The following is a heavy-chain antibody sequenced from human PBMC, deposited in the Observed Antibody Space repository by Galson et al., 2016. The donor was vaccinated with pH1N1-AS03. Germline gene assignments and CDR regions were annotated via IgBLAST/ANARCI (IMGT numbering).Heavy chain of an antibody. CDR3: ARRISVTGREFDS. CDR2: VYYSGRT. V-gene: IGHV4-39*01. J-gene: IGHJ5*01. D-gene: IGHD6-19*01. CDR1: GDSMDSSSYH. Sequence: ETLSLTCSVSGDSMDSSSYHWGWIRQPPGKGLEWIGSVYYSGRTYYNPSLNSRVTISVDMSKRQFSLKLKSVSATDTGVYYCARRISVTGREFDSWGQGTLVTVSS.